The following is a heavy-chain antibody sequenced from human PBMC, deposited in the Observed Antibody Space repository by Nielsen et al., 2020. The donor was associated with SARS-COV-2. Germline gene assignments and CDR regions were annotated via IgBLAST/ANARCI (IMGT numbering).Heavy chain of an antibody. CDR3: ARGGYSGYDAIRWDYYYYYYMDV. CDR1: GFTFSSYS. D-gene: IGHD5-12*01. J-gene: IGHJ6*03. V-gene: IGHV3-48*01. CDR2: ISSSSSTI. Sequence: GESLKISCAASGFTFSSYSMNWVRQAPGKGLEWVSYISSSSSTIYYADSVKGRFTISRDNAKNSLYLQMNSLRAEDTAVYYCARGGYSGYDAIRWDYYYYYYMDVWGKGTTVTVSS.